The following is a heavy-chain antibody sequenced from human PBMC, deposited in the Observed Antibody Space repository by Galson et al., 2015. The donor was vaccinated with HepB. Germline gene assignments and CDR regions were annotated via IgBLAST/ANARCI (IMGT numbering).Heavy chain of an antibody. CDR2: ISGSGGST. CDR3: AKFKPEQLVPSYYYYGMDV. CDR1: GFTFSSYA. D-gene: IGHD6-6*01. J-gene: IGHJ6*02. V-gene: IGHV3-23*01. Sequence: SLRLSCAASGFTFSSYAMSWVRQAPGKGLEWVSAISGSGGSTYYADSVKGRFTISRDNSKNTLYLQMNSLRAEDTAVYYCAKFKPEQLVPSYYYYGMDVWGQGTTVTVSS.